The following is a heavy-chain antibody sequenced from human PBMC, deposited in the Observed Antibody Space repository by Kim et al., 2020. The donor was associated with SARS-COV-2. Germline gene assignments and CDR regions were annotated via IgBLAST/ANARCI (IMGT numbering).Heavy chain of an antibody. Sequence: GGSLRLSCAASGFTFSSYGMHWVRQAPGKGLEWVAVIWYDGSNKYYADSVKGRFTIPRDNSKNTLYLQMNSLRAEDTAVYYCARDRVNRMVRGVTFYFDCWGRGTLVTVSS. CDR2: IWYDGSNK. D-gene: IGHD3-10*01. CDR3: ARDRVNRMVRGVTFYFDC. V-gene: IGHV3-33*01. CDR1: GFTFSSYG. J-gene: IGHJ4*02.